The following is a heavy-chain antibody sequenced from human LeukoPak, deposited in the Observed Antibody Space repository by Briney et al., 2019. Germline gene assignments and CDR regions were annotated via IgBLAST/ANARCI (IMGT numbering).Heavy chain of an antibody. V-gene: IGHV1-69*04. J-gene: IGHJ4*02. CDR1: GGTFSSYA. D-gene: IGHD5-18*01. CDR2: IIPIFGIA. CDR3: AIGHSYGYEYFDY. Sequence: GASVKVSCKASGGTFSSYAISWVRQAPGQGLEWMGRIIPIFGIANYAQKFQGRVTINADKSTSTAYMELSSLRSEDTAVYYCAIGHSYGYEYFDYWGQGTLVTVSS.